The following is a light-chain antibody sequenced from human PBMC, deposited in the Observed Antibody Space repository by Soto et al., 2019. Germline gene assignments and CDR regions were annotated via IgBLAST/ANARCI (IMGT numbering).Light chain of an antibody. CDR2: DVS. V-gene: IGLV2-11*01. J-gene: IGLJ2*01. Sequence: QSVLTQPRSVSGSPGQSVTISCTGTSSDVGAYNYVSWYQQHPGKAPKLIIYDVSKRPSGVPDRFSGSKSGNTASLTIPGLQADDEADYYCSSYTSSSTLVFGGGTKLTVL. CDR1: SSDVGAYNY. CDR3: SSYTSSSTLV.